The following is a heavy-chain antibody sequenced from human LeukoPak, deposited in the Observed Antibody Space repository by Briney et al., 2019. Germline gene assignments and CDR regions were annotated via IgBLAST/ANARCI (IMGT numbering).Heavy chain of an antibody. V-gene: IGHV3-30*02. CDR3: ARDLTGSSWYSYYYYGMDV. D-gene: IGHD6-13*01. J-gene: IGHJ6*02. CDR1: GFTFSSYG. CDR2: IRYDGSNK. Sequence: GGSLRLSCAASGFTFSSYGMHWVRQAPGKGLEWVAFIRYDGSNKYYADSVKGRFTISRDNSKNTLYLQMNSLRAEDTAVYYCARDLTGSSWYSYYYYGMDVWGQGTTVTVSS.